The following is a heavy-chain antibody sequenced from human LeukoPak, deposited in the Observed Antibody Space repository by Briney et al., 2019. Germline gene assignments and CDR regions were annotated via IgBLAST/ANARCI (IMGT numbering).Heavy chain of an antibody. CDR2: FDPEDGET. CDR1: GYTLTELS. D-gene: IGHD5-24*01. V-gene: IGHV1-24*01. CDR3: ARDTRDGYNSYYYGMDV. Sequence: ASVKVSCKVSGYTLTELSMHWVRQAPGKGLEWMGGFDPEDGETIYAQKFQGRVTMTEDTSTDTAYMELSSLRSEDTAVYYCARDTRDGYNSYYYGMDVWGQGTTVTVSS. J-gene: IGHJ6*02.